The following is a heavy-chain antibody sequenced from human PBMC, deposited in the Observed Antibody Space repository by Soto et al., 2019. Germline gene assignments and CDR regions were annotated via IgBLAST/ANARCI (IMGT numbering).Heavy chain of an antibody. D-gene: IGHD1-7*01. CDR2: ISGSGGST. Sequence: EVQLLESGGGLVQPGGSLRLSCAASGFTFSSYAMSWVRQAPGKGLEWVSAISGSGGSTYYADSVKGRFTISRDNSKNTLYLQMNSLRAEDTAVYYCAKGEQLPTGTTGHFDYWGQGTLVTLSS. J-gene: IGHJ4*02. CDR1: GFTFSSYA. V-gene: IGHV3-23*01. CDR3: AKGEQLPTGTTGHFDY.